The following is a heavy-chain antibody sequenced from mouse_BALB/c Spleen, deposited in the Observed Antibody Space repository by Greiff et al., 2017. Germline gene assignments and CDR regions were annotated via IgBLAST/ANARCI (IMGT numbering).Heavy chain of an antibody. J-gene: IGHJ2*01. D-gene: IGHD2-1*01. V-gene: IGHV5-17*02. CDR2: ISSGSSTI. Sequence: EVQLVESGGGLVQPGGSRKLSCAASGFTFSSFGMHWVRQAPEKGLEWVAYISSGSSTIYYADTVKGRFTISRDNPKNTLFLQMTSLRSEDTAMYYCARRGYGNSYFDYWGQGTTLTVSS. CDR3: ARRGYGNSYFDY. CDR1: GFTFSSFG.